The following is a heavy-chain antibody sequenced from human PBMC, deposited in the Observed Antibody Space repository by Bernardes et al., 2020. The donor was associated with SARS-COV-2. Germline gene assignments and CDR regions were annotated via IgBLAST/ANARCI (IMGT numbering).Heavy chain of an antibody. CDR3: ARVAKGVGATHAFDI. CDR1: GGSISGYY. CDR2: IYHSGST. V-gene: IGHV4-59*01. J-gene: IGHJ3*02. D-gene: IGHD1-26*01. Sequence: SETLSLTCIVSGGSISGYYWGWIRQPPGKGLEWIGHIYHSGSTKYNPSLQSRLTISVDTSKNQFSLRLSSVTAADTAVYYCARVAKGVGATHAFDIWGQGTMVTVSS.